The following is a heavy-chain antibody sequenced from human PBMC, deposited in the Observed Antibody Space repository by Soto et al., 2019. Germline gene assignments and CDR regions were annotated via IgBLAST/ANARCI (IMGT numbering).Heavy chain of an antibody. J-gene: IGHJ4*02. CDR2: IYYSGST. CDR1: GGSISSGGYY. CDR3: ARGYCSGGSCYSGFDY. D-gene: IGHD2-15*01. Sequence: QVQLQESGPGLVKPSQTLSLTCTVSGGSISSGGYYWSWIRQHPGKGLEWIGYIYYSGSTYYNPSLKSRVIISVDTSKNQFSLKLSSVTAADTAVYYCARGYCSGGSCYSGFDYWGQGTLVTVSS. V-gene: IGHV4-31*03.